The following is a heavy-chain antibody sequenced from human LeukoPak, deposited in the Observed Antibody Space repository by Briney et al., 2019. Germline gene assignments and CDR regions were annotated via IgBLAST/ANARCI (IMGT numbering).Heavy chain of an antibody. Sequence: PGGSLRLSCAASGFTFSSYSMNWVRQAPGKGLEWVSSISSSSSYIYYADSVKGRFTISRDNAKNSLYLQMNSLRAEDTAVYYCARDYIPGLNNWFDPWGQGTLVTVSS. D-gene: IGHD2-21*01. CDR2: ISSSSSYI. J-gene: IGHJ5*02. CDR1: GFTFSSYS. V-gene: IGHV3-21*01. CDR3: ARDYIPGLNNWFDP.